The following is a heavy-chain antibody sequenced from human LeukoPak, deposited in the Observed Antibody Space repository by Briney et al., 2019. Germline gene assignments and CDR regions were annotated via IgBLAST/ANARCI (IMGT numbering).Heavy chain of an antibody. J-gene: IGHJ4*02. CDR1: GYRFSTYW. V-gene: IGHV5-51*01. CDR2: IYPDDSDT. D-gene: IGHD4/OR15-4a*01. Sequence: GESLKISCKGSGYRFSTYWIAWVRQMPGKGLEYMGVIYPDDSDTIYSPSFQGQVTISVDRSISTAYLQWSSLNVSDTAVYFCARLLTTYFDFWGQGALVTDS. CDR3: ARLLTTYFDF.